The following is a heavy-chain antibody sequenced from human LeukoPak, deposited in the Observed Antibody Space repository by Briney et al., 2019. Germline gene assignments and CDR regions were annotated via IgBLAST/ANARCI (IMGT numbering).Heavy chain of an antibody. V-gene: IGHV3-48*01. Sequence: GGSLRLSCAASGFTFSTYSMNWVRQAPGKGLEWVSYITSSSSAKYYADSVKGRFTISRDNAENSLYLQMNSLRAEDTAVYYCTRDQEGSDYWGQGTLVTVSS. CDR2: ITSSSSAK. CDR1: GFTFSTYS. J-gene: IGHJ4*02. CDR3: TRDQEGSDY.